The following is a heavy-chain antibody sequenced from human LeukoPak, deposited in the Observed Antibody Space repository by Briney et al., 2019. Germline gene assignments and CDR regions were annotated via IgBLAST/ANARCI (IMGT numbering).Heavy chain of an antibody. Sequence: SSETLSLTCTVSGGSISSYYWSWIRQPPGKGLEWIGYIYYSGSTNYNPSLKSRVTISVDTSKNQFTLKLSSVTAADTAVYYCARAGKTTGDAFDIWGQGTMVTVSS. CDR1: GGSISSYY. CDR2: IYYSGST. V-gene: IGHV4-59*08. D-gene: IGHD4-17*01. J-gene: IGHJ3*02. CDR3: ARAGKTTGDAFDI.